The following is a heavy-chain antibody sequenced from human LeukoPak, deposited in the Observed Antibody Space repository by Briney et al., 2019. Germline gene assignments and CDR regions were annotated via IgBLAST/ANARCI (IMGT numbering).Heavy chain of an antibody. V-gene: IGHV4-4*02. CDR2: IYHSGST. CDR3: ASTYYYDSSGYYYFDY. Sequence: PSGTLSLTCAVSGGSISSSNWWSWVRQPPGKGQEWIGEIYHSGSTNYNPSLKSRVTISVGKSKNQFSLKLSSVTAADTAVYYCASTYYYDSSGYYYFDYWGQGTLVTVSS. CDR1: GGSISSSNW. J-gene: IGHJ4*02. D-gene: IGHD3-22*01.